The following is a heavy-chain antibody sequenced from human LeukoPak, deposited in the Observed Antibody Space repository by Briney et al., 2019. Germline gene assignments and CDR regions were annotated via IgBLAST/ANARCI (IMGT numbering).Heavy chain of an antibody. CDR1: GGSISSYY. V-gene: IGHV4-59*01. CDR3: ARATPGFNYDFWSGYYTYFDY. Sequence: SETLSLTCTVSGGSISSYYWSWIRQPPGKGLEWIGDIYYSGSTNYNPSLKSRVTISVDTSKNQFSLKLSSVTAADTAVYYCARATPGFNYDFWSGYYTYFDYWGQGTLVTVSS. CDR2: IYYSGST. D-gene: IGHD3-3*01. J-gene: IGHJ4*02.